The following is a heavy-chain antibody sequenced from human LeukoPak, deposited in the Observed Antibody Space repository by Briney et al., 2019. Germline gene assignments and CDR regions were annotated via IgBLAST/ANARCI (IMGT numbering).Heavy chain of an antibody. Sequence: ASVKVSCKVSGYTLTELSMHWVRQAPGKGLEWMGGFDPEDGETIYAQKFQGRVTMTEDTSTDTAYMELSSLRSEDTAVYYCARLYYYDSSGYYRNYNWFDPWGQGTLVTVSS. D-gene: IGHD3-22*01. V-gene: IGHV1-24*01. J-gene: IGHJ5*02. CDR2: FDPEDGET. CDR1: GYTLTELS. CDR3: ARLYYYDSSGYYRNYNWFDP.